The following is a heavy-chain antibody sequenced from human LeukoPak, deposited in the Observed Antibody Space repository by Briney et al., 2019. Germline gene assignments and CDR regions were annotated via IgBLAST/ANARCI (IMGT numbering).Heavy chain of an antibody. J-gene: IGHJ5*02. CDR1: GYTFTSYG. CDR2: ISAYNGNT. CDR3: ARDWLRGGNSSWFDP. D-gene: IGHD4-23*01. V-gene: IGHV1-18*01. Sequence: ASVKVSCKASGYTFTSYGISWVRQAPGQGLEWMGCISAYNGNTNYAQKLQGRVTMTTDTSTSTAYMELRSLRSDDTAVYYCARDWLRGGNSSWFDPWGQGTLVTVSS.